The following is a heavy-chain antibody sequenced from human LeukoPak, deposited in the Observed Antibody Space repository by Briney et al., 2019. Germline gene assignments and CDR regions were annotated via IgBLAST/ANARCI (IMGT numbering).Heavy chain of an antibody. J-gene: IGHJ4*02. D-gene: IGHD5-18*01. CDR2: ISAYNGNT. V-gene: IGHV1-18*01. Sequence: GASVKVSCKASGYTFTSYGISWVRQASGQGLEWMGWISAYNGNTNYAQKFQGRVTMTRDTSISTAYMELSRLRSDDTAVYYCARHRGYSYGFDYWGQGTLVTVSS. CDR3: ARHRGYSYGFDY. CDR1: GYTFTSYG.